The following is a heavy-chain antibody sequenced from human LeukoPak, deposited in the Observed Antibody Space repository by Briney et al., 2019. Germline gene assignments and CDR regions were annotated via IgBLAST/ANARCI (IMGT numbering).Heavy chain of an antibody. V-gene: IGHV1-18*01. D-gene: IGHD1-7*01. CDR1: GYTFTSYG. Sequence: GASVKVSCKASGYTFTSYGISWVRQAPGQGLEWMGWISAYNGNTNYAQKLQGRVTMTTDTSTSTAYMELWSLRSDDTAVYYCARVGDWGLELARFDIWGQGTMVTVSS. J-gene: IGHJ3*02. CDR3: ARVGDWGLELARFDI. CDR2: ISAYNGNT.